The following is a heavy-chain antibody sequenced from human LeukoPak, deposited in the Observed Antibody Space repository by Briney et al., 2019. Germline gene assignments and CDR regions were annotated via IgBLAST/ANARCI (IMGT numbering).Heavy chain of an antibody. V-gene: IGHV1-18*01. Sequence: ASVKVSCKASGYTFNRQSIIWVRQAPGQGLEWMGWISAWNGDTSYAQKIQGRVTMTRDTSISTAYMELSRLRSDDTAVYYCARNDGVVTQLDYWGQGTLVTVSS. D-gene: IGHD4-23*01. CDR3: ARNDGVVTQLDY. CDR1: GYTFNRQS. CDR2: ISAWNGDT. J-gene: IGHJ4*02.